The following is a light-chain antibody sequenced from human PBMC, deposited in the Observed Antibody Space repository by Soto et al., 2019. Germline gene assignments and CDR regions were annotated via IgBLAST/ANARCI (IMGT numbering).Light chain of an antibody. J-gene: IGKJ1*01. V-gene: IGKV3-20*01. CDR3: QQYGSLPRT. CDR1: QSIGSTY. Sequence: EIVLTQSPGTLCLSPGGRATLSCRASQSIGSTYLAWYQQKPGQAPRLLIYGASSRATGIPDRFSGSGSGTDFTLTISRLEPEDFAVYYCQQYGSLPRTFGQGTKVDIK. CDR2: GAS.